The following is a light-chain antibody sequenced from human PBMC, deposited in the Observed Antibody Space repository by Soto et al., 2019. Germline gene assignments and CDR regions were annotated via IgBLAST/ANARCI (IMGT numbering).Light chain of an antibody. CDR2: YDS. CDR1: NIGSNS. Sequence: SSELTQPPSVSVAPGKTARITCGGNNIGSNSVHWYQQKPGQAPVLVIYYDSDRPSGIPERFSGSNSENTATLTISRVEAGDEADYYCQVWDSSSDLVVFGGGTKLTVL. J-gene: IGLJ2*01. CDR3: QVWDSSSDLVV. V-gene: IGLV3-21*04.